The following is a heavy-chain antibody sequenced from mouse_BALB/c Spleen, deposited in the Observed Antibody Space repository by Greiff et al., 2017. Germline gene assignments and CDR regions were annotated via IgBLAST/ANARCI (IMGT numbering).Heavy chain of an antibody. V-gene: IGHV14-4*02. CDR1: GFNITDYY. J-gene: IGHJ2*02. Sequence: VQLKESGAELVRPGASVKLSCTASGFNITDYYMHWVKQRPEQGLEWIGWIDPENGDTEYAPKFQGKATMTADTSSNTAYLQLSSLTSEDTAVYYCNALRSYYLDYWGQGTSLTVSS. CDR3: NALRSYYLDY. CDR2: IDPENGDT.